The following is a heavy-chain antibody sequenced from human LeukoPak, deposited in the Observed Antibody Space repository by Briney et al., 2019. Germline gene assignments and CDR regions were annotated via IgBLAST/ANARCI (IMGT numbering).Heavy chain of an antibody. CDR2: FDPEDGET. CDR1: GYTLTELS. D-gene: IGHD2-21*02. Sequence: ASVKVSCKVSGYTLTELSMHWVRQAPGKGLEWMGGFDPEDGETIYAQKFQGRVTMTEDTSTDTAYMELRSLGSDDTAVYYCARVWAVTDMEYFAYWGQGTLVTVSS. J-gene: IGHJ4*02. CDR3: ARVWAVTDMEYFAY. V-gene: IGHV1-24*01.